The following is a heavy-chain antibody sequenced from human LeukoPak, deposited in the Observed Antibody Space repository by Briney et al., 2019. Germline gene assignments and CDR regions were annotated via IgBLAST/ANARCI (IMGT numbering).Heavy chain of an antibody. CDR1: GYTFTSYN. CDR3: GILGYSGYDYSGY. D-gene: IGHD5-12*01. Sequence: AAVKVTFKASGYTFTSYNINRVRQAPGQGLEWVGLMKPNSGKKGYAQQCQGRVAMTRKNPINTAYLKLSSLRSGETAVYYCGILGYSGYDYSGYWGQGTLVTVSS. CDR2: MKPNSGKK. V-gene: IGHV1-8*01. J-gene: IGHJ4*02.